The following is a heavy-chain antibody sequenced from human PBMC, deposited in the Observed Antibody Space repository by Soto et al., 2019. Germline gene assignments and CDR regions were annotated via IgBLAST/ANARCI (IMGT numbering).Heavy chain of an antibody. CDR1: GFSLTTSGVG. J-gene: IGHJ4*02. CDR3: AHRMATVAAGSSFDY. V-gene: IGHV2-5*02. Sequence: QITLKESGPTLVKPTQTLTLTCTFSGFSLTTSGVGVGWIRQPPGKALEWLALIYWDDDKHYSPSLKSRLTITQDSSKNQVVLTMTNMDPVDTATYYCAHRMATVAAGSSFDYWGQGTLVTVSS. D-gene: IGHD6-13*01. CDR2: IYWDDDK.